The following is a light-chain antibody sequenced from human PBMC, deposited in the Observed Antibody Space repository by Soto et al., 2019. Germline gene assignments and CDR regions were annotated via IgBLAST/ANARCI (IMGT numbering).Light chain of an antibody. CDR2: SNN. CDR1: GSNIGSNT. J-gene: IGLJ7*01. CDR3: SAWDDSLSGPV. V-gene: IGLV1-44*01. Sequence: QSALTQPPSASGTPGQRVTISCSGSGSNIGSNTVNWYQHLPGTAPKLLIYSNNQRPSGVPDRFSGSKSGTSASLAISGLQSDDEAEYYCSAWDDSLSGPVFGGGTQLTVL.